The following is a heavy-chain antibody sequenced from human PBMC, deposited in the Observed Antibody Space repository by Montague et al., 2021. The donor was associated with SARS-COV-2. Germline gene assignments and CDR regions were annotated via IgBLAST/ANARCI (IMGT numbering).Heavy chain of an antibody. V-gene: IGHV4-39*01. CDR2: ICYSGST. CDR1: GGSISSTSYY. J-gene: IGHJ5*02. CDR3: VRQPGQWLPREWFWFDP. Sequence: SETLSLTCTVSGGSISSTSYYWGWIRQPPGKGLEWIGSICYSGSTYYNPSLKSRVTISVDTSKNQFSLKLSSVTAADTAVYYCVRQPGQWLPREWFWFDPWGQGTLVTVSS. D-gene: IGHD6-19*01.